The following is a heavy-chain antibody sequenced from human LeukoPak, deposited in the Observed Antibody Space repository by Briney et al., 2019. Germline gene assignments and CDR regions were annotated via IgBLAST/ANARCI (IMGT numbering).Heavy chain of an antibody. Sequence: SETLSLTCAVYGGSFSGYYWSWIRQPPGKGLEWIGEINHSGSTNYNPSLKSRVTISVDTSKNQFSLKLSSVTAADTAVYYCARRTQYYDHNLDAFDIWGQGTMVTVSS. CDR1: GGSFSGYY. CDR3: ARRTQYYDHNLDAFDI. CDR2: INHSGST. V-gene: IGHV4-34*01. J-gene: IGHJ3*02. D-gene: IGHD3-22*01.